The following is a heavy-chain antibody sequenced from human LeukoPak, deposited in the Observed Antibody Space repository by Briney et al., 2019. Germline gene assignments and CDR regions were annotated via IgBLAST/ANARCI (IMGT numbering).Heavy chain of an antibody. Sequence: GESLRLSCAASGFTFSSYAMSWVRQAPGKGLEWVSAISGSGAAPTYADSVKGRFTISRDNSKNTLYLQMNSLRAEDTAVYYCATYSSSWYCFDYWGQGTLVTVSS. J-gene: IGHJ4*02. CDR3: ATYSSSWYCFDY. V-gene: IGHV3-23*01. CDR1: GFTFSSYA. CDR2: ISGSGAAP. D-gene: IGHD6-13*01.